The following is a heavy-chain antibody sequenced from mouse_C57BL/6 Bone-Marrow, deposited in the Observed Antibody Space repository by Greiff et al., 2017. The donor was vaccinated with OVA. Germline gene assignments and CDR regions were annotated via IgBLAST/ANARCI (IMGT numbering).Heavy chain of an antibody. J-gene: IGHJ2*01. CDR1: GYNINDDY. CDR2: IDPENGDT. D-gene: IGHD1-1*01. V-gene: IGHV14-4*01. Sequence: EVQLQQSGAELVRPGASVKLSCTASGYNINDDYMHWVKQRPEQGLEWIGWIDPENGDTEYAPKFKGKATITADTSSNTAYLQLSSLTSEDTAVYCGTLILLQFYYFDYWGQGTTLTVSS. CDR3: TLILLQFYYFDY.